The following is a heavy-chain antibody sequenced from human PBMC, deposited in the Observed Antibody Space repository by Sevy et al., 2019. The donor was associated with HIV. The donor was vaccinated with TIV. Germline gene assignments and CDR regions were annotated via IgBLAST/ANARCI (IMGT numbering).Heavy chain of an antibody. D-gene: IGHD3-22*01. CDR2: IKSNIDGETT. CDR3: ATAPGYYDSAPFDY. V-gene: IGHV3-15*01. J-gene: IGHJ4*02. Sequence: GGSLRLSCAVSGFTFNNAWMNWVRQAPGTGLQWVGLIKSNIDGETTDYAAPVKGRFTISRDDSKNTLYLQMNNLKIEDTAVYYCATAPGYYDSAPFDYWGPGTLVTVSS. CDR1: GFTFNNAW.